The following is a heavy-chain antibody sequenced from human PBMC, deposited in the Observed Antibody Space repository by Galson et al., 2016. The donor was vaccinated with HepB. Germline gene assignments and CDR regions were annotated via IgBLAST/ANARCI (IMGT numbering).Heavy chain of an antibody. J-gene: IGHJ4*02. CDR3: ARAGLLTKASFDC. Sequence: LTCTVSDGSIRSSSFSWGWIRQPPGKGLEWIGTVYRGKTYYNPSLEGRVTISAGMPTDPLSLKLTSLTAADTAVYYCARAGLLTKASFDCWGQGTLVAVSS. D-gene: IGHD4-11*01. CDR1: DGSIRSSSFS. V-gene: IGHV4-39*01. CDR2: VYRGKT.